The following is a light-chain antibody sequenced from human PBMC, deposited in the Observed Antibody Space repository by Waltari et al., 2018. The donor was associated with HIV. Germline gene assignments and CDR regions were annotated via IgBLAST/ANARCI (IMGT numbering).Light chain of an antibody. CDR2: DND. J-gene: IGLJ2*01. Sequence: QSVLTQPPSVSAAPGQKVTISCPGSSPNIGDNYVSWYQQVPGTAPNLLIYDNDKRPSGIPDRFSGSKSGTSATLGITGLQTGDEADYYCGTWDGSLRAGVFGGGTKLTVL. CDR1: SPNIGDNY. CDR3: GTWDGSLRAGV. V-gene: IGLV1-51*01.